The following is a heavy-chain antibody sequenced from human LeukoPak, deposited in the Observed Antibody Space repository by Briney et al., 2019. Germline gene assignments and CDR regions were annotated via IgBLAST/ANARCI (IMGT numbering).Heavy chain of an antibody. V-gene: IGHV4-34*01. CDR1: GGSFSGYY. Sequence: SETLSLTCAVYGGSFSGYYWSWLRQPPGKGLEWIGEINHSGSTNYNPSLKSRVTISVDTSKNQFSLKLSSVTAADTAVYYCARGPSSGGSGYLGYYYYYGMDVWGQGTTVTVSS. J-gene: IGHJ6*02. CDR2: INHSGST. D-gene: IGHD3-22*01. CDR3: ARGPSSGGSGYLGYYYYYGMDV.